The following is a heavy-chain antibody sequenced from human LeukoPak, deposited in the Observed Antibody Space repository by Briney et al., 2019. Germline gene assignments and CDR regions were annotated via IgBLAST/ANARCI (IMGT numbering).Heavy chain of an antibody. CDR3: ARQVPGCSGGSCYSGWFDP. J-gene: IGHJ5*02. CDR2: IYPGDSDT. V-gene: IGHV5-51*01. Sequence: GESLQISSKGSGSGFTSYWIGWVRQMPGKGREWVGIIYPGDSDTRYSPSFQGQVTISADKSISTAYLQLSSLKASDTAMYYCARQVPGCSGGSCYSGWFDPWGQGTLVTVSS. CDR1: GSGFTSYW. D-gene: IGHD2-15*01.